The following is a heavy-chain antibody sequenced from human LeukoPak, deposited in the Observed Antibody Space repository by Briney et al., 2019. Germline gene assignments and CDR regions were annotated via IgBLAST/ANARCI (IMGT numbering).Heavy chain of an antibody. J-gene: IGHJ6*02. CDR2: IIPIFGTA. Sequence: GASVKVSCKASGGTFSSYAISWVRQAPGQGLEWMGGIIPIFGTANYAQKFQGRVTITADESTSTAYMDLSSLRSEDTAVYYCASPYGDYPPHRAYYYYYYGMDVWGQGTTVTVSS. D-gene: IGHD4-17*01. CDR1: GGTFSSYA. CDR3: ASPYGDYPPHRAYYYYYYGMDV. V-gene: IGHV1-69*01.